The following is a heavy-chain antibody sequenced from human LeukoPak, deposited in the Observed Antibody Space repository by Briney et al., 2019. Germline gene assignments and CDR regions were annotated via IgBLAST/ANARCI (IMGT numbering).Heavy chain of an antibody. D-gene: IGHD6-13*01. J-gene: IGHJ4*02. Sequence: GGSLRLSCAASGFTSDDYAMHWVRQTPGKGLEWVSGISWNSGSIGYADSVKGRFTISRDNAKNSLYLQMNSLRGEDTALYYCVKESGSGYSSRWSPFDYWGQGTLVTVSS. CDR1: GFTSDDYA. V-gene: IGHV3-9*02. CDR2: ISWNSGSI. CDR3: VKESGSGYSSRWSPFDY.